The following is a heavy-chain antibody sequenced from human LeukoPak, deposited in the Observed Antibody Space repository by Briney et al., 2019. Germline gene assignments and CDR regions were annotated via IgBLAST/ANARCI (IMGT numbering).Heavy chain of an antibody. CDR3: ARGESQPNCYFGY. J-gene: IGHJ4*02. CDR1: GFTFSSSA. CDR2: ITGSGSET. Sequence: GGSLRLSCAASGFTFSSSAMRWVRQAPGKGLEWVSSITGSGSETFYADSVKGRFTISRDNSKNTLYLLMNSLRADDTAIYFCARGESQPNCYFGYWGQGTLVTVSS. D-gene: IGHD2-2*01. V-gene: IGHV3-23*01.